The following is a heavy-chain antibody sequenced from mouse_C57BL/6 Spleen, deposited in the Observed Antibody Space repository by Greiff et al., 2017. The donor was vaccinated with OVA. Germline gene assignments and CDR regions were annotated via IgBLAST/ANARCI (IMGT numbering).Heavy chain of an antibody. Sequence: EVQGVESGGGLVQPGGSLSLSCAASGFTFTDYYMSWVRQPPGKALEWLGFIRNKANGYTTEYSASVKGRFTISSDNSQSILYLQMNALRAEDSATYYCASFFNWALDYWGQGTTLTVSS. J-gene: IGHJ2*01. CDR3: ASFFNWALDY. V-gene: IGHV7-3*01. D-gene: IGHD4-1*01. CDR1: GFTFTDYY. CDR2: IRNKANGYTT.